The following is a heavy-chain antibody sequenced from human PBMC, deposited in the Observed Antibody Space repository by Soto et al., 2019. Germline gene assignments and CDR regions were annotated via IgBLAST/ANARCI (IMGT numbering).Heavy chain of an antibody. J-gene: IGHJ3*02. CDR2: IKQDGSEK. CDR3: ARDHGGLLWFGESTPHAFDI. CDR1: GFTFSSYW. D-gene: IGHD3-10*01. V-gene: IGHV3-7*01. Sequence: GGSLRLSCAASGFTFSSYWMSWVRQAPGKGLEWVANIKQDGSEKYYVDSVKGRFTISRDNAKNSLYLQMNSLRAEDTAVYYCARDHGGLLWFGESTPHAFDIWGQGTMVTVSS.